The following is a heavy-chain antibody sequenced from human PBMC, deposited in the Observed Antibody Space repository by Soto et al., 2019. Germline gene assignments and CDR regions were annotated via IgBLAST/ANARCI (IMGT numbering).Heavy chain of an antibody. CDR2: IFYSGTT. CDR3: LRRVNSGSGSDYFDY. D-gene: IGHD1-26*01. Sequence: QLQLQESGPGLVKPSETLSRNCSVSGGSISSSSYFWGWVRQPPGQGLEWLATIFYSGTTYYNTSLQSRRTISADTSKNQFSLKLSSVTAADTAVYYCLRRVNSGSGSDYFDYWGKGSLVTVSS. CDR1: GGSISSSSYF. V-gene: IGHV4-39*01. J-gene: IGHJ4*02.